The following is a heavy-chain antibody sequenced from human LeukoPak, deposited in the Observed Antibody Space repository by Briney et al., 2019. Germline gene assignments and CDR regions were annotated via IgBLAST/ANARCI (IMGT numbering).Heavy chain of an antibody. CDR2: ISGSGGST. CDR3: ASYCSGGSCYVDY. Sequence: GGTLRLSCAASGFTFSSYGMSWVRQAPGKGLEWVSGISGSGGSTYYADSVKGRFTISRDNSKNTLYLQMNSLRAEDTAVYYCASYCSGGSCYVDYWGQGTLVTVSS. V-gene: IGHV3-23*01. D-gene: IGHD2-15*01. J-gene: IGHJ4*02. CDR1: GFTFSSYG.